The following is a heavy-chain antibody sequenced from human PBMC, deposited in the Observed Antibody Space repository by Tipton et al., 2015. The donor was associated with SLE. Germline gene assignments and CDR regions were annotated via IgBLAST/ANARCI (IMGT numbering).Heavy chain of an antibody. Sequence: TLSLTCTVSGGSISTYYWNWIRQPPGKGLEWIGFIYYTGSTNYNPSLKSRVTISVDTSKSQFSLKLSSVTAADTAVYYCARDRKGSSGWSSFDYWGQGTLVTVSS. CDR2: IYYTGST. D-gene: IGHD6-19*01. CDR1: GGSISTYY. V-gene: IGHV4-59*01. CDR3: ARDRKGSSGWSSFDY. J-gene: IGHJ4*02.